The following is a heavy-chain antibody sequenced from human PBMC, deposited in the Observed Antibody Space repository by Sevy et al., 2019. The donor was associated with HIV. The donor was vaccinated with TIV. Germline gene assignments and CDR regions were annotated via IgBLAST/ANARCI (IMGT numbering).Heavy chain of an antibody. CDR3: TTEALDGDYGDYYVYGMDV. Sequence: GGSLRLSCAASGITLNNAWMSWVRQAPGKGLEWVGRIKRKIDDGTTDYAAPVKGRFTISKDDSKNTLYLQMNSLKTEDTAVYYCTTEALDGDYGDYYVYGMDVWGQGSTVTVSS. CDR1: GITLNNAW. D-gene: IGHD4-17*01. J-gene: IGHJ6*02. V-gene: IGHV3-15*01. CDR2: IKRKIDDGTT.